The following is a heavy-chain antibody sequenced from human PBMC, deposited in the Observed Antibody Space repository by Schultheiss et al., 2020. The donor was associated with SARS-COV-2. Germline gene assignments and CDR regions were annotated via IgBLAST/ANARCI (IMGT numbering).Heavy chain of an antibody. CDR1: GFSFSGYP. CDR3: ARHGGRRGYNFWSENL. V-gene: IGHV3-11*01. CDR2: ISRSGTTI. D-gene: IGHD3-3*01. Sequence: GGSLRLSCAASGFSFSGYPMTWVRQAPGKGLEWLSDISRSGTTIYYADSVKGRFTISRDNTNSLYLQMTSLTADDTAVYYCARHGGRRGYNFWSENLWGQGTLVTVSS. J-gene: IGHJ4*02.